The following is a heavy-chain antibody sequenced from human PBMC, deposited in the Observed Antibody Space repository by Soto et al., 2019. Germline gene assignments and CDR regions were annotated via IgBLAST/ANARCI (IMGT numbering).Heavy chain of an antibody. CDR2: MALNGDI. V-gene: IGHV4-4*02. D-gene: IGHD2-8*02. CDR3: ATRETRTGAPV. Sequence: QVQLQESGPGLVESSGTLSLTCAVYGGTIRSGHWWTWVRQSPGEGLEWIGEMALNGDINYSPSLQSRVTVSIDMSRNHLSLRLTSVTAADTAVYYCATRETRTGAPVWGPGTMVAVSS. J-gene: IGHJ6*01. CDR1: GGTIRSGHW.